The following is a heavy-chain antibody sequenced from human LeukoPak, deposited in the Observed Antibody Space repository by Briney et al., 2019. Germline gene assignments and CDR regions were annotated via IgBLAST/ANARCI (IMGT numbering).Heavy chain of an antibody. J-gene: IGHJ4*02. CDR1: GEAFGGYS. Sequence: SETLSLNCAVYGEAFGGYSWTWIGQHLGKGLEWIGEINRSGSTNSDLCLTSGPPILIKTSKKQVSLNRSSVTAADTAIYYCARGSDCSDGICVNRPIDYWGQGTLVTVSS. CDR3: ARGSDCSDGICVNRPIDY. V-gene: IGHV4-34*01. CDR2: INRSGST. D-gene: IGHD2-15*01.